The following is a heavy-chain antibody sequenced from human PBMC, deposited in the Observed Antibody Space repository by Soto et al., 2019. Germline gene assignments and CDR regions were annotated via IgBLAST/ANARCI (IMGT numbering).Heavy chain of an antibody. CDR3: ARGRGYSVGSNGVDV. CDR1: GYTFISFS. CDR2: ITAGNDNT. J-gene: IGHJ6*02. D-gene: IGHD5-18*01. Sequence: GASVKVSCKASGYTFISFSIHWLRQAPGQRREWMGWITAGNDNTYFSQKFQGRVTITRDTSANTVYMEVSSLRSEDTAVYYCARGRGYSVGSNGVDVWGQGTTVTVSS. V-gene: IGHV1-3*01.